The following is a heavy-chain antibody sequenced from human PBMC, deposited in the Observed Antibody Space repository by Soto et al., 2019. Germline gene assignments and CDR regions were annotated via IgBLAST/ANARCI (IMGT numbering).Heavy chain of an antibody. V-gene: IGHV4-31*03. CDR1: GGSISSGGYY. Sequence: SETLSLTCTVSGGSISSGGYYWSWIRQHPGKGQEWIGYIYYSGSTYYNPSLKSRVTISVDTSKNQFSLKLSSVTAADTAVYYCARTVYYYDSSGYPVPYYFDYWGQGTLVTVSS. CDR3: ARTVYYYDSSGYPVPYYFDY. D-gene: IGHD3-22*01. J-gene: IGHJ4*02. CDR2: IYYSGST.